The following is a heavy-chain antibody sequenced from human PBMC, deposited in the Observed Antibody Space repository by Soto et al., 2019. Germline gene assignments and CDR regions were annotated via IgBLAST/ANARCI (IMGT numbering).Heavy chain of an antibody. Sequence: PGGSLRLSCAVSGFTLSNYWMHWARQAPGKGLVWVSRISSDGSSTNYADSVKGRFTISRDNAKNTLHLQMNSLRAEDTAVYYCARVPYCSSSSCYSYFDSWGQGTLVTVSS. CDR2: ISSDGSST. J-gene: IGHJ4*02. D-gene: IGHD2-2*01. V-gene: IGHV3-74*01. CDR1: GFTLSNYW. CDR3: ARVPYCSSSSCYSYFDS.